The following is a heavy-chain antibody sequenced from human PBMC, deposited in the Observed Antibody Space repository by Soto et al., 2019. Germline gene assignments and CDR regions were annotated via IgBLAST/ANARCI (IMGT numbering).Heavy chain of an antibody. CDR1: AFTLSKFA. V-gene: IGHV3-30-3*01. Sequence: QVQLVESGGGVVQPGRSLRLSCAASAFTLSKFAMHWVRQAPGKGLEWVAVTSKDGINTYYAGAVKGRFTISRDNSKSTMYLQMNRLRTEDTAMYYCARGNMDVWGQGTTVTVSS. CDR2: TSKDGINT. CDR3: ARGNMDV. J-gene: IGHJ6*02. D-gene: IGHD1-1*01.